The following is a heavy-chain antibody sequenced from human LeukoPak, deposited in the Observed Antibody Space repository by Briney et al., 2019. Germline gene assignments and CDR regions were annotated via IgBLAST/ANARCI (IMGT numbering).Heavy chain of an antibody. CDR2: IYYSGST. J-gene: IGHJ4*02. D-gene: IGHD4-11*01. CDR3: ARGAAVGLHRSDYYFDY. Sequence: SETLSLTCTVSGGSISSYYWGWIRQPPGKGLEWIGCIYYSGSTDYNPSLKSRVTISVDTSKNQFSLKLSSVTAADTAVYYCARGAAVGLHRSDYYFDYWGQGTLVTVSS. CDR1: GGSISSYY. V-gene: IGHV4-59*01.